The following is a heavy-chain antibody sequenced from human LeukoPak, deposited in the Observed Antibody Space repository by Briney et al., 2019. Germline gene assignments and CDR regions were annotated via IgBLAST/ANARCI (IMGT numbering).Heavy chain of an antibody. CDR2: TYYSGST. D-gene: IGHD1-14*01. CDR1: GGSISTYY. V-gene: IGHV4-59*01. Sequence: PSETLSLTCTVSGGSISTYYWSWIRQPPGKGLEWIGYTYYSGSTNYNPSLKSRVTISVDTSKNQFSLKLSSVTAADTAVYYCARVYRNYVNYFDYWGQGTLVTVSS. CDR3: ARVYRNYVNYFDY. J-gene: IGHJ4*02.